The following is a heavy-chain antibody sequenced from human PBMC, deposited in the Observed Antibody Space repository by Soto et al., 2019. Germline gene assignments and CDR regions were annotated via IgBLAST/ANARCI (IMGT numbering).Heavy chain of an antibody. Sequence: KASETLSLTCTVSGGSISSYSWSWIRQPAGRGLEWIGRIYSSGSTNYNPSLKSRVTMPVDTSKNQFSLKLSSVTAADTAVYYCARETAAAGTNWFDPWGQGTQVTVSS. CDR1: GGSISSYS. CDR2: IYSSGST. J-gene: IGHJ5*02. V-gene: IGHV4-4*07. CDR3: ARETAAAGTNWFDP. D-gene: IGHD6-13*01.